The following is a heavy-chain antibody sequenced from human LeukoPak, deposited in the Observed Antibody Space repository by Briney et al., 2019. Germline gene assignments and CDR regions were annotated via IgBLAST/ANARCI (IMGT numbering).Heavy chain of an antibody. V-gene: IGHV4-4*02. CDR3: ALRGYSYGYVGY. J-gene: IGHJ4*02. Sequence: PSETLSLTCAVSGGSISSSNWWSWVRQPPGKGLEWIGEIYHSGSTNYNPSLKRRVTISVDKSKNQFSLKLSSVTAADTAVYYCALRGYSYGYVGYWGQGTLVTVSS. D-gene: IGHD5-18*01. CDR2: IYHSGST. CDR1: GGSISSSNW.